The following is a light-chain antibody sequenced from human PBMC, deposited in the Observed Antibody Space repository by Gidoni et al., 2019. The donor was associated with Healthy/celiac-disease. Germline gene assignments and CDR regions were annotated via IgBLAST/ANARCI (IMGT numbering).Light chain of an antibody. V-gene: IGKV2-40*01. CDR1: QSLLDSDDGNTD. CDR3: MQRIEFPYT. CDR2: TLS. Sequence: DIVMTQTPLSLPVTPGEPASISCRSSQSLLDSDDGNTDLDWYLQKPGQSPQLLISTLSYRASGVPDRFSGSGSGTDFTLKISRVEAEDVGVYYCMQRIEFPYTFGQGTKLEIK. J-gene: IGKJ2*01.